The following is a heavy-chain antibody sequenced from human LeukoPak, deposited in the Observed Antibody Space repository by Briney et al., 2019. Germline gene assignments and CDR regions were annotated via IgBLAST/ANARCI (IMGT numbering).Heavy chain of an antibody. CDR2: IYTGGST. V-gene: IGHV4-4*07. J-gene: IGHJ4*02. Sequence: PSETLSLTCTVSGGSISSYYWSWIRQPAGKGLEWIGRIYTGGSTNYNPSLKSRVTMSVDTSKNQFSLKLSSVTAADTAVYYCARYCSSTSCPGGFDYWGQGTLVTVSS. CDR1: GGSISSYY. D-gene: IGHD2-2*01. CDR3: ARYCSSTSCPGGFDY.